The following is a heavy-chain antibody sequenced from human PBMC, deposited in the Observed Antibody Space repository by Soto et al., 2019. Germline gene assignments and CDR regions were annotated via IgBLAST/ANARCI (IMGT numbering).Heavy chain of an antibody. Sequence: PGESLKISCKGSGYNFTNYLIIWVRQMPGKGLEWMGRIDPSDSYTKYSPSLQGHVTISADKSIGTAYLQWSSLKASDTAMYYCARSPKWGGWFDYWGQGTLVTVSS. CDR1: GYNFTNYL. J-gene: IGHJ4*02. CDR2: IDPSDSYT. V-gene: IGHV5-10-1*01. CDR3: ARSPKWGGWFDY. D-gene: IGHD6-19*01.